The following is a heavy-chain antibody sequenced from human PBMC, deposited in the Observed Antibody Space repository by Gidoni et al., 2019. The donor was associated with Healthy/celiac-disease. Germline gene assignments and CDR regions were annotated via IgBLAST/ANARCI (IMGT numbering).Heavy chain of an antibody. CDR1: GFTFDDYA. J-gene: IGHJ6*02. CDR3: AKGGRRGGMDV. D-gene: IGHD3-16*01. Sequence: EVQLVESGGGLVQPGRSLSLSCAASGFTFDDYAMHWVRQAPGKGLDWVSGISGNSGSIGYADSVKGRFTSSRDNAKNSLYLQMNSLRAEDTALYYCAKGGRRGGMDVWGQGTTVTVSS. V-gene: IGHV3-9*01. CDR2: ISGNSGSI.